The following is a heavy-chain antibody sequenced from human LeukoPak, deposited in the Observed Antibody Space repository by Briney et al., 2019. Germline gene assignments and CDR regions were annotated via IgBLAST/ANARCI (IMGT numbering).Heavy chain of an antibody. V-gene: IGHV4-59*01. Sequence: PSETLSLTCTVSGGSISSYYWNWIRQPPGKGLEWIGYIYSSGTTNYNPSLRSRVSMSVDTSKNQFSLRLSSVTAADTAVYYCARGSSSSWYENWGQGTLVTVSS. D-gene: IGHD6-13*01. J-gene: IGHJ4*02. CDR3: ARGSSSSWYEN. CDR1: GGSISSYY. CDR2: IYSSGTT.